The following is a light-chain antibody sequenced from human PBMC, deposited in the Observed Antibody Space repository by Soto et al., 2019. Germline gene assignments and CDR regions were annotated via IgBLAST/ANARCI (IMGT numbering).Light chain of an antibody. CDR3: CSYAGSSTFPV. J-gene: IGLJ1*01. CDR2: EGS. Sequence: QSVLTQPASVSGSPGQSITISCTGTSSDVGSYNLVSWYQQHPGKAPKLMICEGSKRPSGVSNRFSGSKSGNTASLTISGLQAEDEADYYCCSYAGSSTFPVFGTGTKLTVL. V-gene: IGLV2-23*03. CDR1: SSDVGSYNL.